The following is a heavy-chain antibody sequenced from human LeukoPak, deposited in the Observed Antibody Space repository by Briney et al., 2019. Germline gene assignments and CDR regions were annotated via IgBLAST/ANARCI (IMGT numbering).Heavy chain of an antibody. CDR2: IRYDGSNK. CDR3: AKITGTDIVVVPAAIWAFDY. V-gene: IGHV3-30*02. J-gene: IGHJ4*02. CDR1: GFTFSSYG. D-gene: IGHD2-2*02. Sequence: GGSLRLSCAASGFTFSSYGMHWVRQAPGKGLEWVAFIRYDGSNKYYADSVKGRFTISRDNSKNTLYLQMNSLRAEDTAVYYCAKITGTDIVVVPAAIWAFDYWGQGTLVTVSS.